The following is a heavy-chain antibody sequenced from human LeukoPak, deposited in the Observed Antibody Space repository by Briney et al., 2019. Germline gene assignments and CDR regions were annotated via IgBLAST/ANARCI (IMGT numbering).Heavy chain of an antibody. D-gene: IGHD6-19*01. J-gene: IGHJ2*01. CDR2: MYYSGGT. CDR1: GGSISSSSYY. V-gene: IGHV4-39*02. Sequence: PSETLSLTCTVSGGSISSSSYYWGWIRQPPGKGLEWIGSMYYSGGTYYNPSLKNRVTISVDTSKNQFSLRLSPVTAADTAVFYCARELVTGRGGYFDLWGRGTLVTVSS. CDR3: ARELVTGRGGYFDL.